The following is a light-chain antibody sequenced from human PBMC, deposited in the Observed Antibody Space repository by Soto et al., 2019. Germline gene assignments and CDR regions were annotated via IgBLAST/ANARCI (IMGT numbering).Light chain of an antibody. CDR3: QTLGTGNV. Sequence: QLVLTQSPSASASLGASVKLTCTLSSGHSSYAIAWHQQQPEKGPRYLIKLNSDGSHSKGDGIPDRFSGSSSGAERYLTISSLQSEDEADYYCQTLGTGNVFGGGTKLTVL. CDR2: LNSDGSH. J-gene: IGLJ2*01. CDR1: SGHSSYA. V-gene: IGLV4-69*01.